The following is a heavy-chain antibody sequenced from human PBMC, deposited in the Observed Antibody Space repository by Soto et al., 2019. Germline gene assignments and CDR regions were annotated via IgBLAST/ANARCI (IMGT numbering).Heavy chain of an antibody. CDR1: GFTFSSYA. D-gene: IGHD3-3*01. V-gene: IGHV3-23*01. J-gene: IGHJ6*02. Sequence: PGGSLRLSCASSGFTFSSYAMSWVRQAPGKGLEWVSAISGSAGSTYYADSVKGRFTISRDNSKNTLYLQMNSLRAEDTAVYYCAKEVITIFGVGDYYYYGMDVWGQGTAVTVSS. CDR2: ISGSAGST. CDR3: AKEVITIFGVGDYYYYGMDV.